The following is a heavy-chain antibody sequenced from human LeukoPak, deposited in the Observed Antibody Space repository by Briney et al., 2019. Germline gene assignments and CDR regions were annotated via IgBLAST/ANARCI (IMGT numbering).Heavy chain of an antibody. CDR2: INHSGST. CDR1: GGSFSGYY. V-gene: IGHV4-34*01. D-gene: IGHD6-6*01. Sequence: SETLSLTCAVYGGSFSGYYWSWIRQPPGKGLEWIGEINHSGSTNYNPSLKSRVTISVDTSKNQFSLKLSSVTAADTAVYYCARGVKSIAARLHAFDIWGQGTMVTVSS. CDR3: ARGVKSIAARLHAFDI. J-gene: IGHJ3*02.